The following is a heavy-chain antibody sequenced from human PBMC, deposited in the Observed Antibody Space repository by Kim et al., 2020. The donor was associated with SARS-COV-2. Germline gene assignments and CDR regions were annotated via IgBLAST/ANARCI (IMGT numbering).Heavy chain of an antibody. D-gene: IGHD6-13*01. V-gene: IGHV3-21*01. Sequence: DAVKGRFTISRDNAKNSLYLQMNSLRAEDTAVYYCASTIIAAAGMDWFDPWGQGTLVTVSS. J-gene: IGHJ5*02. CDR3: ASTIIAAAGMDWFDP.